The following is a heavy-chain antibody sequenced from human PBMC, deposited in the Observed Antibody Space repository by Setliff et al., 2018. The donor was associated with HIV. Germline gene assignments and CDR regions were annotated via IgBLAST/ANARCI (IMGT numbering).Heavy chain of an antibody. J-gene: IGHJ3*02. Sequence: SETLSLTCTVSGGTISSYYWSWIRQPPGKGLEWIGHMYISGSTTYNPSLKSRVTLSVDTSRNQFSLNLSSVTAADTAVYYCARAINKAFDIWGQGTMVTVSS. CDR1: GGTISSYY. CDR2: MYISGST. CDR3: ARAINKAFDI. V-gene: IGHV4-4*08.